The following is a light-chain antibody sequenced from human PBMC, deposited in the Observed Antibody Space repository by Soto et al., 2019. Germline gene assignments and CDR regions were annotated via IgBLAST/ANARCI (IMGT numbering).Light chain of an antibody. CDR1: QSVSSSY. CDR2: DAS. V-gene: IGKV3-20*01. Sequence: EIVLTQSPGTLSLSPGERATLSCRASQSVSSSYLAWYQQKPGQAPRLLISDASGRATGIPDRFSGSGSGTEFTLTISSLLSEDFAVYYCQQYNNWPLTFGGGTKVDIK. J-gene: IGKJ4*01. CDR3: QQYNNWPLT.